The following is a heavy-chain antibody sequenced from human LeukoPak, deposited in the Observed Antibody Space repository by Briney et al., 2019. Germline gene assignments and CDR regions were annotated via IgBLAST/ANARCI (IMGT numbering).Heavy chain of an antibody. J-gene: IGHJ5*02. CDR3: ARDTSRGGDDYSNSNPLGWFGP. CDR1: GGSISSGGYY. V-gene: IGHV4-31*03. D-gene: IGHD4-11*01. CDR2: IYYSGST. Sequence: SETLSLTCTVSGGSISSGGYYWSWIRQHPGKGLEWIGYIYYSGSTYYNPSLKRRVTISVDTSKNQFSLKLSSVTAAVTAVYYCARDTSRGGDDYSNSNPLGWFGPWGQGTLVTVSS.